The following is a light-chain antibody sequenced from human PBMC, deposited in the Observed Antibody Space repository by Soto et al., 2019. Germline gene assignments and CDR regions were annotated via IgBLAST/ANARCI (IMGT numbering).Light chain of an antibody. CDR3: AAWDDSLNGVV. V-gene: IGLV1-44*01. J-gene: IGLJ2*01. Sequence: QLVLTQPPSASGTPGQRVTIPCSGSSSNIGTNTVNWYQQLPGTAPKLLIYSNNQRPSGVLDRFSGSKSGTSAPLAISGLQSEDEADYYCAAWDDSLNGVVFGGGTKVTVL. CDR2: SNN. CDR1: SSNIGTNT.